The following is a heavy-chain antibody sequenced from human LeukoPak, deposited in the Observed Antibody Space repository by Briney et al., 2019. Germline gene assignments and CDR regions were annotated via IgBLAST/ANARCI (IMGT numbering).Heavy chain of an antibody. J-gene: IGHJ5*02. Sequence: SETLSLTCAVYGGSFSGYYWSWVRQPPGKGLEWIGEINKSGTTNYTPSLKIPVTISVDSSKNQFSLKLSSVTAADTAVYYCARRKRSGCSSTSCLLNWFDPWGQGTLVTVSS. CDR1: GGSFSGYY. CDR3: ARRKRSGCSSTSCLLNWFDP. CDR2: INKSGTT. D-gene: IGHD2-2*01. V-gene: IGHV4-34*01.